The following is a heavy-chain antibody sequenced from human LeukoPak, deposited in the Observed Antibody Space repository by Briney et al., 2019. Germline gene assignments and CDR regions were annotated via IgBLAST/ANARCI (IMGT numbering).Heavy chain of an antibody. V-gene: IGHV3-21*01. CDR1: GFTFSSYS. Sequence: PGGSLRLSCAASGFTFSSYSMNWVRQAPGKGLEWVSSISSSSSYIYYADSVKGRFTISRDNAKNSLYLQMNSLRAEDTAVYYCARAAITMVRGVIIIPNYFDYWGQGTLVTVSS. CDR2: ISSSSSYI. D-gene: IGHD3-10*01. CDR3: ARAAITMVRGVIIIPNYFDY. J-gene: IGHJ4*02.